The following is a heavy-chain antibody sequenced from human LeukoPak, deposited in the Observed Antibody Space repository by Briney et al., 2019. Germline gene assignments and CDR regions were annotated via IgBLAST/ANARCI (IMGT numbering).Heavy chain of an antibody. D-gene: IGHD6-13*01. Sequence: PSETLSLTCAVYGGSFSGYYWSWIRQPPGKGLEWIGEINHSGSTNYNPSLKSRVTISVDTSKNQFSLKLSSVTAADTAVYYCARMDIAAAGFDYWGQGTLVTVSS. CDR3: ARMDIAAAGFDY. V-gene: IGHV4-34*01. CDR2: INHSGST. CDR1: GGSFSGYY. J-gene: IGHJ4*02.